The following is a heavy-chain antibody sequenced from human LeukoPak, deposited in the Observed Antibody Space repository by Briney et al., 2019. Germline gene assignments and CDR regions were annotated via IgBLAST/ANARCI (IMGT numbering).Heavy chain of an antibody. D-gene: IGHD1-14*01. Sequence: GRSLRLSCEASGFTFSNNWMTWIRQAPGKGLEWVANIKQDGTKTYYVDSVKGRFTISRDNAKNSVYLQMNSLRAEDTAVYFCAKDNPLPLWGQGTLVSVSS. CDR3: AKDNPLPL. CDR1: GFTFSNNW. V-gene: IGHV3-7*04. J-gene: IGHJ4*02. CDR2: IKQDGTKT.